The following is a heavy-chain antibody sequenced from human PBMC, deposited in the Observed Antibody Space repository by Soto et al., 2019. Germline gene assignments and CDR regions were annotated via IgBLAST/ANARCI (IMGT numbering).Heavy chain of an antibody. D-gene: IGHD2-2*02. V-gene: IGHV1-69*02. CDR1: GGTFSSYT. Sequence: SVKVSCKASGGTFSSYTISWVRQAPGQGLEWMGRIIPILGIANYAQKFQGRVTITADKSTSTAYMELGSLRSEDTAVYYCASGYCSSTSCYKHYYYYGMDVWGQGTTVTVSS. CDR2: IIPILGIA. J-gene: IGHJ6*02. CDR3: ASGYCSSTSCYKHYYYYGMDV.